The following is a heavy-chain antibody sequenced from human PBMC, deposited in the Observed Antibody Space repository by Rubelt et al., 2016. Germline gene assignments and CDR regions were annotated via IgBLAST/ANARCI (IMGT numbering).Heavy chain of an antibody. CDR3: ARTKTVEMATIPLAY. J-gene: IGHJ4*02. D-gene: IGHD5-24*01. V-gene: IGHV1-69*01. CDR1: GGTFSSYA. Sequence: QVQLVQSGAEVKKPGSSVKVSCKASGGTFSSYAISWVRQAPGQGLEWMGGIIPIFGTANYAQKFQGRVTITADESASTADMELSSLRSEDTAVYYCARTKTVEMATIPLAYWGQGTLVTVSS. CDR2: IIPIFGTA.